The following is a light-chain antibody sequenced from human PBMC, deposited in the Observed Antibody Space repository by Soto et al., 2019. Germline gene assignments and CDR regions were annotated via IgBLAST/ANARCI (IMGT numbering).Light chain of an antibody. CDR1: QSVLYSSNNKNY. V-gene: IGKV4-1*01. Sequence: DIVMTQSPDSLAVSLGERATVNCKSSQSVLYSSNNKNYIAWYQQKPGQPPKKLIYWASTRESGVPDRFSGSGSGTDFTLTTSSLQAEDVAVYYCHQYYSTPFTFGQGTRLEIK. CDR3: HQYYSTPFT. J-gene: IGKJ5*01. CDR2: WAS.